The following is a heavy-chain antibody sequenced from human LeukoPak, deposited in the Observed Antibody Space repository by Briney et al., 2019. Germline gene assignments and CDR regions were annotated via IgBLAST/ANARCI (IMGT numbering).Heavy chain of an antibody. V-gene: IGHV1-69*13. J-gene: IGHJ5*02. CDR1: GYTFTGYY. CDR3: AIIITPRTIFRFDP. Sequence: SVKVSCKASGYTFTGYYMHWVRQAPGQGLEWMGGIIPIFGTANYAQKFQGRVTITADESTSTAYMELSSLRSEDTAVYYCAIIITPRTIFRFDPWGQGTLVTVSS. CDR2: IIPIFGTA. D-gene: IGHD3-10*01.